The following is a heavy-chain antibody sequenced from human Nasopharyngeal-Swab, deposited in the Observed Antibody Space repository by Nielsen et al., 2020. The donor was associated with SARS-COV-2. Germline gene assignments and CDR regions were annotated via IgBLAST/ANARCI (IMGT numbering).Heavy chain of an antibody. CDR3: ARPSVGEEVGY. J-gene: IGHJ4*02. D-gene: IGHD3-10*01. CDR2: INSDGSST. CDR1: GFTFSSNW. V-gene: IGHV3-74*01. Sequence: GEPLKFSSAASGFTFSSNWMHWGRQAPGKGLVWVSRINSDGSSTSYADSVKGRFTISRDNAKNTLYLQMNSLRAEDTAVYYCARPSVGEEVGYWGQGTLVTVSS.